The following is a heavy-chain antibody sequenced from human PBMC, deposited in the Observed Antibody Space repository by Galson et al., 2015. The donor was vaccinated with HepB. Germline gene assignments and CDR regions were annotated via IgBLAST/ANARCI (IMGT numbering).Heavy chain of an antibody. D-gene: IGHD4-17*01. CDR3: AKHYDYGDYQLLGYFDL. CDR1: GFTFSSYA. V-gene: IGHV3-23*01. Sequence: SLRLSCAASGFTFSSYAMSWVRQAPGKGLEWVSAISGSGGSTYYADSVKGRFTISRDNSKNTLCLQMNSLRAEDTAVYYCAKHYDYGDYQLLGYFDLWGRGTLVTVSS. CDR2: ISGSGGST. J-gene: IGHJ2*01.